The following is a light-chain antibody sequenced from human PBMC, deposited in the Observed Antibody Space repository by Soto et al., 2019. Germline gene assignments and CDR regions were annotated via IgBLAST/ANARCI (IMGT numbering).Light chain of an antibody. CDR3: GTXXXXXXXX. J-gene: IGLJ3*02. V-gene: IGLV1-51*02. CDR2: KDT. Sequence: QSVLTQPPSVSAAPGQKVTISCSGSTSNIENNYVSWYQHRPGTAPKLLIYKDTQRPSGIPDRFSGSKSGTSAALGVTGLXXXXXAXYYCGTXXXXXXXXFGXGT. CDR1: TSNIENNY.